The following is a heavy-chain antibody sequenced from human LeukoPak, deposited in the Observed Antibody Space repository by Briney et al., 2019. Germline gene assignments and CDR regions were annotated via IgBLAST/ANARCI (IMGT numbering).Heavy chain of an antibody. CDR2: IKQDGSEK. J-gene: IGHJ6*03. CDR1: GFTFSSYW. Sequence: GGSLRLSCAASGFTFSSYWMSWVRQAPGKGLEWVANIKQDGSEKYYVDSVKGRFTISRDNSKNTLYLQMNSLRAEDTAVYYCAKDREVVTFYYYYYYMDVWGKGTTVTVSS. D-gene: IGHD4-23*01. V-gene: IGHV3-7*01. CDR3: AKDREVVTFYYYYYYMDV.